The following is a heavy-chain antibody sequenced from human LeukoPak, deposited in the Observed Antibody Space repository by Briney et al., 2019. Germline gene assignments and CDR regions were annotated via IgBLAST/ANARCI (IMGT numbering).Heavy chain of an antibody. D-gene: IGHD6-19*01. CDR3: ARGEWLTCFDY. J-gene: IGHJ4*02. CDR1: GFTFSSYW. Sequence: PGGSLRPSCAASGFTFSSYWMSWVRQAPGKGLEWVANIKQDGSEKYCVDSVKGRFTISRDNSKNSLYLQMNSLRAEDTAVYYCARGEWLTCFDYWGQGTLVTVSS. CDR2: IKQDGSEK. V-gene: IGHV3-7*01.